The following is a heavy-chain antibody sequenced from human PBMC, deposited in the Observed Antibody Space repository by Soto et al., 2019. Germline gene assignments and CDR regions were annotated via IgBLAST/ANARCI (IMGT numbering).Heavy chain of an antibody. J-gene: IGHJ4*02. V-gene: IGHV4-61*01. CDR2: IYYSGST. Sequence: SETLSLTCTVSGGSVSSGSYYWSWIRQPPGKGLEWIGYIYYSGSTNYNPSLKSRVTISVDTSKNQFPLKLSSVTAADTAVYYCARDGYYDSSGFDYWGQGTLVTVSS. CDR1: GGSVSSGSYY. CDR3: ARDGYYDSSGFDY. D-gene: IGHD3-22*01.